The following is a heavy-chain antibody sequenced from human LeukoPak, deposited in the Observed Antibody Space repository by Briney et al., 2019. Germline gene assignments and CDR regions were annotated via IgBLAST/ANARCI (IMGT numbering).Heavy chain of an antibody. CDR2: ITGSGPYI. V-gene: IGHV3-21*06. J-gene: IGHJ4*02. D-gene: IGHD3-16*01. CDR1: GFTFSTFA. Sequence: GGSLRLSCAASGFTFSTFAMHWVRLSPGKGLEWVSSITGSGPYILYADSVKRRFTTSRDNTKNLLYLEMNSLRAEDTAMYYCVRDVGAVRGEVYFDYWGQGTLVTVSS. CDR3: VRDVGAVRGEVYFDY.